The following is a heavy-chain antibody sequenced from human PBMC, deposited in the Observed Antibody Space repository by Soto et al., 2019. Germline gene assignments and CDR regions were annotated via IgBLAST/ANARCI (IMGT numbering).Heavy chain of an antibody. CDR3: ARHPYLRYDSSGYRSAFDI. CDR2: IYYSGST. CDR1: GGSISSSSYY. Sequence: QLQLQESGPGLVKPSETLSLTCTVSGGSISSSSYYWGWIRQPPGKGLEWIGSIYYSGSTYYNPSLKSRVTISVDTSKNQFSLKLSSVTAADTAVYYCARHPYLRYDSSGYRSAFDIWGQGTMVTVSS. J-gene: IGHJ3*02. V-gene: IGHV4-39*01. D-gene: IGHD3-22*01.